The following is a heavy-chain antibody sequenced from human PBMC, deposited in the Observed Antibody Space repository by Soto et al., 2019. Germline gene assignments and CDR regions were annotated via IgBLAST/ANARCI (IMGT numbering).Heavy chain of an antibody. Sequence: SETLSLTCAVYGGSFSGYYWSWIRQPPGKGLEWIGEINHSGSTNYNPSLKSRVTISVDTSKNQFSLKLSSVTAADTAVYYCARAPPAFGVAFYYYMDVWGKGTTVTVSS. V-gene: IGHV4-34*01. D-gene: IGHD3-3*01. CDR2: INHSGST. J-gene: IGHJ6*03. CDR1: GGSFSGYY. CDR3: ARAPPAFGVAFYYYMDV.